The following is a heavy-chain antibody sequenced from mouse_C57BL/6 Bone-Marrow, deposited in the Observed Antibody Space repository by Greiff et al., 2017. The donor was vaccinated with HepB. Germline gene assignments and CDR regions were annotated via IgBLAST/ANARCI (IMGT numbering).Heavy chain of an antibody. CDR1: GYTFTDYY. V-gene: IGHV1-26*01. CDR3: ESSATVVARGYDMDY. J-gene: IGHJ4*01. Sequence: VQLQQSGPELVKPGASVKISCKASGYTFTDYYMNWVKQSHGKSLEWIGAINPNNGGTSYNQKFKGKATLTVDKSSSTAYMKLRSLTSEDSAVYYCESSATVVARGYDMDYWGQGTAVTVSA. CDR2: INPNNGGT. D-gene: IGHD1-1*01.